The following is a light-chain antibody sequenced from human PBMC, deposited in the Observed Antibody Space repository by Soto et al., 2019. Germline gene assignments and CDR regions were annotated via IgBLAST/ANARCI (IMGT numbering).Light chain of an antibody. J-gene: IGKJ3*01. CDR3: QTYGDSLFT. Sequence: EIVLTQSPGTLSLSPGERATLSCRASQRVSNSLVAWYQQKPGQAPRPLMSAASSRATGIPDRFSGSGSGTDFTLTISRLEPEDFAVYYCQTYGDSLFTFGPGTKVETK. CDR2: AAS. V-gene: IGKV3-20*01. CDR1: QRVSNSL.